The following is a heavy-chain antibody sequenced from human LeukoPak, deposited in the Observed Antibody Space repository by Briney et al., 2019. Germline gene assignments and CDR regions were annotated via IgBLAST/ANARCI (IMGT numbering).Heavy chain of an antibody. CDR3: ARVDPYYYDSSGHPPPFDY. V-gene: IGHV4-4*07. CDR1: GGSISSYY. D-gene: IGHD3-22*01. J-gene: IGHJ4*02. CDR2: IYTSGST. Sequence: SETLSLTCTVSGGSISSYYWSWIRQPAGKGLEWIGRIYTSGSTNYNPSLKSRVTMSVDASKNQFSLKLSSVTAAGTAVYYCARVDPYYYDSSGHPPPFDYWGQGTLVTVSS.